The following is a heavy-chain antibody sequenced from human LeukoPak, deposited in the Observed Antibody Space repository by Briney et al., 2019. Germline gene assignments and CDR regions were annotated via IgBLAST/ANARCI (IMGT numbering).Heavy chain of an antibody. V-gene: IGHV1-2*02. D-gene: IGHD2-2*01. J-gene: IGHJ6*03. CDR1: GYTFTGYY. CDR2: INPNSGGT. CDR3: ARDRCTTTSCPNYYYYYMDV. Sequence: GASVKVSCKASGYTFTGYYMHWVRQAPGQGLEWMGWINPNSGGTNYAQKFQGRVTMTRDTSISTAYMELRSLRSDDTAVYYCARDRCTTTSCPNYYYYYMDVWGKGTTVTVSS.